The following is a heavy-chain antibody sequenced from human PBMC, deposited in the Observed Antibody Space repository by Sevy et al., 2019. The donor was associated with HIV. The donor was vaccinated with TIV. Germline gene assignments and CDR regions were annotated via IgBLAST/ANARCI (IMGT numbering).Heavy chain of an antibody. CDR1: GGTFSSYA. CDR3: ARPTHSYGSGSYWVY. V-gene: IGHV1-69*13. CDR2: IIPIFGTA. D-gene: IGHD3-10*01. Sequence: ASVKVSCKASGGTFSSYAISWVRQAPGQGLEWMGGIIPIFGTANYAQKFQGRVTITADESTSTAYMELSSLRSEDTAVYYCARPTHSYGSGSYWVYWGQGTLVTVSS. J-gene: IGHJ4*02.